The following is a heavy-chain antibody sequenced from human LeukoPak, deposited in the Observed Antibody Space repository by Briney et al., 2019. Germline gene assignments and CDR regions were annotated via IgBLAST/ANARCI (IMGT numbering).Heavy chain of an antibody. J-gene: IGHJ6*02. CDR3: AKPFYDSSDYYYGMDV. V-gene: IGHV3-30*18. CDR1: GFTFSSYS. CDR2: ISYDGSNK. Sequence: GGSLRLSCAASGFTFSSYSMNWVRQAPGKGLEWVAVISYDGSNKYYADSVKGRFTISRDNSKNTLYLQMNSLRAEDTAVYYCAKPFYDSSDYYYGMDVWGQGTLVTVSS. D-gene: IGHD3-22*01.